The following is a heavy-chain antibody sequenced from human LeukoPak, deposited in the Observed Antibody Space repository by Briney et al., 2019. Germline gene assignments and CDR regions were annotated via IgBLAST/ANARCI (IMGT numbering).Heavy chain of an antibody. Sequence: QPSETLSLTCTVSGGSMSSYNWSWLRQPPGKRLEWIGHIYNSDSSNDNPSLKSRVTMSLDTSKNQFSLMLSSVTATDTAVYYCARDAGWAIAFDIWGQGTMVTVSS. CDR2: IYNSDSS. CDR1: GGSMSSYN. D-gene: IGHD1-26*01. CDR3: ARDAGWAIAFDI. J-gene: IGHJ3*02. V-gene: IGHV4-4*09.